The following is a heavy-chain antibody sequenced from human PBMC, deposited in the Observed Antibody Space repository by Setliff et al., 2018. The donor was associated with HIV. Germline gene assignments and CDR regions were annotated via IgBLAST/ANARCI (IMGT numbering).Heavy chain of an antibody. CDR2: LSRGGDNT. CDR1: GFTVSTYS. V-gene: IGHV3-64D*09. CDR3: VKPYTGYYYDGSVYDDF. Sequence: ETLSLSCLVSGFTVSTYSLNWARQAPGKRPEYVAALSRGGDNTKYADSVKGRFIISRDTSKNTPYLQMSSLRPDDTAIYYCVKPYTGYYYDGSVYDDFWGQGTLVTVSS. D-gene: IGHD3-22*01. J-gene: IGHJ4*02.